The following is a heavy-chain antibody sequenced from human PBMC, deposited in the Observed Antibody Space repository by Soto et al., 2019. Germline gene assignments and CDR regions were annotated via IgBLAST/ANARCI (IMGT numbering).Heavy chain of an antibody. CDR1: GYSFNTYW. CDR2: IYPDDSDT. Sequence: GESLKISCKASGYSFNTYWIGWVRQLPGKGLEWMGIIYPDDSDTRYSPSFQGQVTISADKSFTTVYLQWNSLKASDTAIYYCARPGYYDSSGFFNFDHWGQGNLVTVSS. D-gene: IGHD3-22*01. V-gene: IGHV5-51*01. CDR3: ARPGYYDSSGFFNFDH. J-gene: IGHJ4*02.